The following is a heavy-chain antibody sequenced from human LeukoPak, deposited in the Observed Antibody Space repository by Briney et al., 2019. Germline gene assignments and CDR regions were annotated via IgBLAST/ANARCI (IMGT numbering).Heavy chain of an antibody. Sequence: GGSLRLSCAASGFSFSSYAMSWVRQAPGKGLEWVSAISGSGGDTYYADSVKGRFTISRDNSKNTLYLQMNSLRAEDTAVYYCARGYHYYDSSGYLYWGQGTLVTVSS. V-gene: IGHV3-23*01. CDR3: ARGYHYYDSSGYLY. CDR1: GFSFSSYA. D-gene: IGHD3-22*01. J-gene: IGHJ4*02. CDR2: ISGSGGDT.